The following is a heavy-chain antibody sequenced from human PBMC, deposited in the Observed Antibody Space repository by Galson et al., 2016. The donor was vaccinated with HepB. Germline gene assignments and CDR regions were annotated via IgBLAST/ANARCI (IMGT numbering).Heavy chain of an antibody. J-gene: IGHJ3*02. CDR2: IYYTGAT. D-gene: IGHD3-22*01. CDR1: GGSVSTSTYY. Sequence: SETLSLTCSVSGGSVSTSTYYWGWIRQAPGKGLEWIGNIYYTGATSHNPHLSSRLTIPVDPSKNQMSLTLTSVTAADTSLYYCSRRMVVVITNAFDIWGQGAEVIVSS. V-gene: IGHV4-39*01. CDR3: SRRMVVVITNAFDI.